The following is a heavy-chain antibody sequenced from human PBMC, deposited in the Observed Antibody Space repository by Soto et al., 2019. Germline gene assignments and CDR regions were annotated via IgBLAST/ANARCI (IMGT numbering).Heavy chain of an antibody. CDR3: TRANWYSEY. CDR1: GGSISNHY. V-gene: IGHV4-59*11. J-gene: IGHJ4*02. Sequence: QVQLQESGPGLVKPSETLSLTCSVSGGSISNHYWSWIRQPPGKGLEWIGYISYTGNTNYNPSLKSRVTMSVDTSRNQISLKLTTGTAADTAVYYCTRANWYSEYWGQGTLVTVSS. D-gene: IGHD7-27*01. CDR2: ISYTGNT.